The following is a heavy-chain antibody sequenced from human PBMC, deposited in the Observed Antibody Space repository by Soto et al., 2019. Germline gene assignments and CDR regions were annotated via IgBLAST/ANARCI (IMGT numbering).Heavy chain of an antibody. J-gene: IGHJ3*01. CDR1: GYTFTSYG. D-gene: IGHD3-22*01. CDR2: ISAYKGNT. V-gene: IGHV1-18*04. CDR3: ARDFDSSGNYYAGGAFDF. Sequence: GASVKVSCKASGYTFTSYGISWARQAPGQGLEWMGWISAYKGNTHYTQNLQGRVTVTTDTSTSTAHMELRSLRSDDTAVYYCARDFDSSGNYYAGGAFDFWGQGTLVTVSS.